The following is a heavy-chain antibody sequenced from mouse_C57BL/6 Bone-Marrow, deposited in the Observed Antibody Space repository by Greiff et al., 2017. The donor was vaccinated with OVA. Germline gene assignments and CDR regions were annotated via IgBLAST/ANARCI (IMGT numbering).Heavy chain of an antibody. J-gene: IGHJ1*03. CDR2: ISSGGDYI. Sequence: EVKLVESGEGLVKPGGSLKLSCAASGFTFSSYAMSWVRQTPEKRLEWVAYISSGGDYIYYADTVKGRFTISRDNARNTLYLQMSSLKSEDTAMYYWTRDDGSSYYWYFDVWGTGTTVTVSS. D-gene: IGHD1-1*01. CDR3: TRDDGSSYYWYFDV. V-gene: IGHV5-9-1*02. CDR1: GFTFSSYA.